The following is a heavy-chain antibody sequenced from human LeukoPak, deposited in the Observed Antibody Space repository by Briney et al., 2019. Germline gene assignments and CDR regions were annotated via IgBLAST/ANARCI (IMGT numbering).Heavy chain of an antibody. J-gene: IGHJ4*02. Sequence: GGSLRPSCAASGFTLSNYWMHWVRQAPGKGLGWVSRINSDGSSTSYADSVKGRLTISRDNAKSTLYLQMNSLRAEDTAVYYCARGARYYPVDYWGQGTLVTVSS. D-gene: IGHD3-22*01. CDR1: GFTLSNYW. CDR2: INSDGSST. V-gene: IGHV3-74*01. CDR3: ARGARYYPVDY.